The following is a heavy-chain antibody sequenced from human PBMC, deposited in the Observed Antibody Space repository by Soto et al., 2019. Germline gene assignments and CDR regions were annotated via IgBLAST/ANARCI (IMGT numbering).Heavy chain of an antibody. CDR3: TRDGDLNYYAWGRAFDV. Sequence: QVHLQESGPGLVKPSGTLSLTCAVSGGSISSTHWWTWVRQAPGKGLEWIGEIYHDGATNFNPSLKSRVTISVDKSKNQFSLKLDSVTAADTAVYYCTRDGDLNYYAWGRAFDVWGQGTRVTVSS. V-gene: IGHV4-4*02. D-gene: IGHD3-10*02. CDR1: GGSISSTHW. CDR2: IYHDGAT. J-gene: IGHJ3*01.